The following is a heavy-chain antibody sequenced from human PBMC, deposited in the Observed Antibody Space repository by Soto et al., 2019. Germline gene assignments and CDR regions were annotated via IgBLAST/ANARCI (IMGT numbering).Heavy chain of an antibody. Sequence: QVQLQESGPGLVKPSETLSLTCSISGGSISDYQWNWIRQPPGKGLEWIGYIYYSGRTNYNPSLKSGLTISLDTSTRQFSLRLRSVTAADTAVYYCARMRGLGEISPYLGYWGQGALVTVSS. CDR2: IYYSGRT. D-gene: IGHD3-16*01. CDR1: GGSISDYQ. CDR3: ARMRGLGEISPYLGY. V-gene: IGHV4-59*01. J-gene: IGHJ4*02.